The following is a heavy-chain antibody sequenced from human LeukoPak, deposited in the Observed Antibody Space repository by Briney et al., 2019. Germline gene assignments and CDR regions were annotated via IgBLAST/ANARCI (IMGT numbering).Heavy chain of an antibody. J-gene: IGHJ6*02. CDR1: GFTFTSSA. Sequence: SVKVSCKASGFTFTSSAVQWVRQARGQRLEWIGWIVVGSGNTNYAQKFQERVAITRDMSTSTAYMELSSLRSEDTAVYYCAADGGAGYCSGGSCYPWYCYGMDVWGQGTTVTVSS. V-gene: IGHV1-58*01. D-gene: IGHD2-15*01. CDR3: AADGGAGYCSGGSCYPWYCYGMDV. CDR2: IVVGSGNT.